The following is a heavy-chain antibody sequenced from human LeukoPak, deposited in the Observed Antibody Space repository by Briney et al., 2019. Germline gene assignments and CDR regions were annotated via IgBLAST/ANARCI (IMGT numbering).Heavy chain of an antibody. CDR2: INAGNGNT. CDR1: GYTFTSYV. D-gene: IGHD3-22*01. V-gene: IGHV1-3*01. J-gene: IGHJ4*02. Sequence: ASVKVSCKASGYTFTSYVMYWVRQAPGQRLEWMGWINAGNGNTKYSQKFQGRVTITRDTSASTAYMELSSLRSEDTAVYYCARGQVYYDTSNYYLNYWGQGTLVTVSS. CDR3: ARGQVYYDTSNYYLNY.